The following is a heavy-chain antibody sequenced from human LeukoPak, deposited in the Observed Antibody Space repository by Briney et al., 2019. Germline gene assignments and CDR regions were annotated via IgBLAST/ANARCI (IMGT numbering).Heavy chain of an antibody. D-gene: IGHD4-23*01. CDR3: ATMGGNFPRYYFDY. V-gene: IGHV1-69*05. CDR1: GGTFSSYA. J-gene: IGHJ4*02. Sequence: ASVKVSCKPSGGTFSSYAISWVRQAPGQGLEWMGRIIPIFGTTNYAQKFQGRVTITTDESTSTAYMELSSLRSEDTAVYYCATMGGNFPRYYFDYWGQGTLVTVSS. CDR2: IIPIFGTT.